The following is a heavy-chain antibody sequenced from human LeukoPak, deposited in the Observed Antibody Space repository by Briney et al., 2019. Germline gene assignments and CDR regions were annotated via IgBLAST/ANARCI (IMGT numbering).Heavy chain of an antibody. CDR2: IYYSGST. CDR3: AGGAGGSAKFDF. V-gene: IGHV4-61*01. D-gene: IGHD3-10*01. Sequence: PSETLSLTCTVSGGSVISGSYHWSWIRQPPGKGLEWIGHIYYSGSTNYNSSLKSRVTISVDTSKNQFSLKLSSVTAADTAVYYCAGGAGGSAKFDFWGQGTLVTVSS. J-gene: IGHJ4*02. CDR1: GGSVISGSYH.